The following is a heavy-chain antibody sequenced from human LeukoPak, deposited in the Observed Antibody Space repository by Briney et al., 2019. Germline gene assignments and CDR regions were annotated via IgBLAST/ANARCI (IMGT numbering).Heavy chain of an antibody. Sequence: SETLSLTCAVYGGSFSGYYWSWIRQPPGKGLEWIGEINHSGSTNYNPSLKSRVTISVDTSKNQFSLKLSSVTAADTAVYYCARAAGRVPYYYYYYMDVWGKGTTVTISS. D-gene: IGHD2-15*01. J-gene: IGHJ6*03. CDR3: ARAAGRVPYYYYYYMDV. V-gene: IGHV4-34*01. CDR2: INHSGST. CDR1: GGSFSGYY.